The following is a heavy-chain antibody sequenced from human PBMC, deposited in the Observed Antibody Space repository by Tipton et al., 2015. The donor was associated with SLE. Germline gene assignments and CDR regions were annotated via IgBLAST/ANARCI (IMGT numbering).Heavy chain of an antibody. D-gene: IGHD3-22*01. V-gene: IGHV4-31*03. J-gene: IGHJ4*02. CDR3: ARDGPDTSGYYLDY. CDR1: GASISSDVYY. CDR2: IYNTGNT. Sequence: TLSLTCSVSGASISSDVYYWSWIRHLPGKGLEWIGYIYNTGNTYYNPSLKSRVTMSVDTSKNQFSLRVTSVTAADTAVYYCARDGPDTSGYYLDYWGQGILVTVSS.